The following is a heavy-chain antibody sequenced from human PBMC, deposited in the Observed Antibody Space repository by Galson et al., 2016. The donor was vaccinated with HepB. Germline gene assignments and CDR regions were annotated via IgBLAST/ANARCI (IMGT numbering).Heavy chain of an antibody. CDR1: GGSISDYY. CDR2: IYTGGTT. D-gene: IGHD1-1*01. CDR3: ARGTWDPTRDRTTATWGTDGFDS. J-gene: IGHJ5*01. V-gene: IGHV4-4*07. Sequence: LTCAVSGGSISDYYWTWIRQPAGKGLEWIGRIYTGGTTNFNPSLRSRVTLSLDTSKNQFSLELISVTAADTAVYYCARGTWDPTRDRTTATWGTDGFDSWGQGTLVTVSS.